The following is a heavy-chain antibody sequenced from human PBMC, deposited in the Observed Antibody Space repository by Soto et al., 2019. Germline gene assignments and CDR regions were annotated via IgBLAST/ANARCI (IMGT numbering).Heavy chain of an antibody. V-gene: IGHV4-61*01. J-gene: IGHJ3*02. CDR3: ARDYRGYTTGYAFDI. Sequence: SETLSLTCTVSGGSVSSGSHYWSWIRQPPGKGLEWIGYVYYSGTTNYNPSLKSRVTKSVDTSRNQFSLKLNSVTAADTSFYYCARDYRGYTTGYAFDIWGQGTMVTVSS. CDR2: VYYSGTT. D-gene: IGHD5-18*01. CDR1: GGSVSSGSHY.